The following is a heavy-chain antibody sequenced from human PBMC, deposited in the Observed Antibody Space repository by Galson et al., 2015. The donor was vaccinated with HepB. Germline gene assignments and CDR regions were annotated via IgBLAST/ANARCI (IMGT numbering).Heavy chain of an antibody. J-gene: IGHJ4*02. Sequence: SVKVSCKASGYTFTRFGITWVRQAPGQGPEWMGWISANNGDTNYAQKFQGRVTMTTDTSTTTAYLELRSLRSDDTAMYYCGRDLGSIDYNLLSGYYRHLGYWGQGTLVTVSS. V-gene: IGHV1-18*01. CDR2: ISANNGDT. CDR1: GYTFTRFG. D-gene: IGHD3-3*01. CDR3: GRDLGSIDYNLLSGYYRHLGY.